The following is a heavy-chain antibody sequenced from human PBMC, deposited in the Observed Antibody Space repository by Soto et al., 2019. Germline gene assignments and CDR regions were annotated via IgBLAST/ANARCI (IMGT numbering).Heavy chain of an antibody. D-gene: IGHD4-17*01. J-gene: IGHJ3*02. CDR3: AKDSVGWGDYGYDAFDI. CDR2: ISWNSGSI. V-gene: IGHV3-9*01. Sequence: GGSLRLSCAASGFTFDDYAMHWVRQAPGKGLEWVSGISWNSGSIGYADSVKGRFTISRDNAKNSLYLQMNSLRAEDTALYYCAKDSVGWGDYGYDAFDIWGQGTMVTASS. CDR1: GFTFDDYA.